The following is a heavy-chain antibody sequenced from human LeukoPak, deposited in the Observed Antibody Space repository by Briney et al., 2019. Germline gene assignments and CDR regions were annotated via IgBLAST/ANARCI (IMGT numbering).Heavy chain of an antibody. D-gene: IGHD6-13*01. Sequence: GGSLRLSCAASGFTFDDYGMSWVRQAPGKGLEWVSGINWNGGSKGYADSVKGRFTISRDNAKNSLYLQMNSLRAEDTALYYCARGGSYSSSWYWYFDLWGRGTLVTVSS. J-gene: IGHJ2*01. V-gene: IGHV3-20*04. CDR3: ARGGSYSSSWYWYFDL. CDR2: INWNGGSK. CDR1: GFTFDDYG.